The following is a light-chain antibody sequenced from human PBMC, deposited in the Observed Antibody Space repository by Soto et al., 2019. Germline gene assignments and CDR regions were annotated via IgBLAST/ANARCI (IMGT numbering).Light chain of an antibody. CDR2: TSG. CDR1: QRITTY. J-gene: IGKJ2*01. Sequence: IQMTQSPSSLSASVGDRVTITCRASQRITTYLNWYQQKPGKAPKLLISTSGTLQRGVPSRFSGSGSGTHFTLTITALRPEDFATYFCQQSYSIPYTFGQGTKLEIK. V-gene: IGKV1-39*01. CDR3: QQSYSIPYT.